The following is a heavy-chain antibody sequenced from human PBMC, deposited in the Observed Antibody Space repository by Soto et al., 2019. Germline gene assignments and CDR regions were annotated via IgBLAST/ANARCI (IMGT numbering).Heavy chain of an antibody. V-gene: IGHV4-31*03. CDR3: AGEYCSGGSCYLFDY. D-gene: IGHD2-15*01. CDR1: GGSISSGGYY. CDR2: IYYSGST. J-gene: IGHJ4*02. Sequence: QVQLQESGPGLVKPSQTLSLTCTVSGGSISSGGYYWSWIRQHPGKGLEWIGYIYYSGSTYYNPSLKSRVIISVDTSKNQFSLKLSSVTAADTAVYYCAGEYCSGGSCYLFDYWGQGTLVTVSS.